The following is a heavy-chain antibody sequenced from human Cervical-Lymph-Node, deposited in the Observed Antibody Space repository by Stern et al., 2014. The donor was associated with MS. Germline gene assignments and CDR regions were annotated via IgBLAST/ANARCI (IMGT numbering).Heavy chain of an antibody. Sequence: EVQLVESRAEVKKPGESLKISCKASGYMFASHWIGWVRQMPGKGLEWMGITYPVASDTRYSPSFQGLATISVDKSISTAYLQWSSLKASDTAMYYCARVNGGNSDWFDPWGQGTLVTVSS. V-gene: IGHV5-51*01. D-gene: IGHD4-23*01. CDR3: ARVNGGNSDWFDP. CDR1: GYMFASHW. J-gene: IGHJ5*02. CDR2: TYPVASDT.